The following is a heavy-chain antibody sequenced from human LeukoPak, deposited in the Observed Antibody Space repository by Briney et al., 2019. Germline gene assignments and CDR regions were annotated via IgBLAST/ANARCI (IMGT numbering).Heavy chain of an antibody. V-gene: IGHV4-34*01. CDR3: ARVNYDSSGYYRDYFDY. CDR2: INHSGST. D-gene: IGHD3-22*01. Sequence: SETLSLTCAVYGGSFSGYYWSWIRQPPGKGLEWIGEINHSGSTNYNPSLKSRVTISVDTSKNQFSLQLNSVTPEDTAVYYCARVNYDSSGYYRDYFDYWGQGTLVTVSS. J-gene: IGHJ4*02. CDR1: GGSFSGYY.